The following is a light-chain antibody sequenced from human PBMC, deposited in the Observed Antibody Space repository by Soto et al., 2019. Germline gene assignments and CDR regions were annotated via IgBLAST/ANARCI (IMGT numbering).Light chain of an antibody. J-gene: IGKJ4*01. CDR3: QQRSNWPPT. V-gene: IGKV3-11*01. CDR1: QSVSTF. Sequence: EIVLTQSPATLSLSPGERATLSCRASQSVSTFLAWYQQRPGQPPRLVIYDASRRATGIPSRFSGSGSGTDFTLTISSLEPEDFAVYYCQQRSNWPPTFGGGTKVDIK. CDR2: DAS.